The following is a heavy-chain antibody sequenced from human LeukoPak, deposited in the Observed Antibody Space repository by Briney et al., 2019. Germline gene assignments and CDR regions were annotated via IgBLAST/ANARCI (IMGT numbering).Heavy chain of an antibody. CDR3: ASSDIDILTGYPLYYFDY. CDR1: GYTFTSYG. V-gene: IGHV1-18*01. Sequence: ASVKVSCKASGYTFTSYGISWVRQAPGQGLEWMGWISAYNGNTNYAQKLQGSVTMTTDTSTSTAYMELRSLRSDDTAVYYCASSDIDILTGYPLYYFDYWGQGTLVTVSS. CDR2: ISAYNGNT. J-gene: IGHJ4*02. D-gene: IGHD3-9*01.